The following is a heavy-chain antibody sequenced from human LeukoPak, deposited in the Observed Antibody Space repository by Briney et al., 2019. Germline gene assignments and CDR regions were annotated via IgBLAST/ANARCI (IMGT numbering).Heavy chain of an antibody. CDR1: GGTFSSYA. D-gene: IGHD2-15*01. J-gene: IGHJ4*02. V-gene: IGHV1-69*06. CDR3: ARDRCSGGSCYSDYFDY. CDR2: IIPIFGTA. Sequence: SVKVSCKASGGTFSSYAISWVRQAPGQGLEWMGGIIPIFGTANYAQKFQGRVTITADKSTSTAYMELSSLRSEDTAVYYCARDRCSGGSCYSDYFDYRGQGTLVTVSS.